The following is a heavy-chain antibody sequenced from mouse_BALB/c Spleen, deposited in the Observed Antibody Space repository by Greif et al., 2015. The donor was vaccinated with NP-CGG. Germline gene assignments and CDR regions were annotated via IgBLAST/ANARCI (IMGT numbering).Heavy chain of an antibody. CDR2: INPSNGGT. Sequence: VQLQQSGAELVKPGASVKLSCKASGYTFTSYYMYWVKQRPGQGLEWIGGINPSNGGTNFNEKFKSKATLTVDKSSSTAYMQRSSLTSEDSAVYCCTKGGVWGYFDYWGQGTTLTVSS. CDR1: GYTFTSYY. CDR3: TKGGVWGYFDY. D-gene: IGHD2-10*02. J-gene: IGHJ2*01. V-gene: IGHV1S81*02.